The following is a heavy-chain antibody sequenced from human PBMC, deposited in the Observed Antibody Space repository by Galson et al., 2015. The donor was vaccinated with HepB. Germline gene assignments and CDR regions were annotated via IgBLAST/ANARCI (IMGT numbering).Heavy chain of an antibody. V-gene: IGHV3-53*01. CDR1: GFTVSSNY. CDR2: VYSGGST. Sequence: SLRLSCAASGFTVSSNYMSWVRQAPGKGLEWVSVVYSGGSTYYADSVKGRFTISKDNSKNTLYLQMNSLRAEDTAVYYCARWWGGDYVDYWGQGTLVTVSS. D-gene: IGHD2-15*01. CDR3: ARWWGGDYVDY. J-gene: IGHJ4*02.